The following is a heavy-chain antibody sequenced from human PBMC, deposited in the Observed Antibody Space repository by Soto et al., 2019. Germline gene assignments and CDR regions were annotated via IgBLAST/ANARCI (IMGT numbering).Heavy chain of an antibody. V-gene: IGHV3-30-3*01. Sequence: PGGSLRLSCAASGFTFSSYAMHWVRQAPGKGLEWVAVISYDGSNKYYADSVKGRFTISRDNSKNTLYLQMNSLRAEDTAVYYCARDNYDILTGYLWARPYYYYYGMDVWGQGTTVTVSS. CDR3: ARDNYDILTGYLWARPYYYYYGMDV. D-gene: IGHD3-9*01. CDR1: GFTFSSYA. J-gene: IGHJ6*02. CDR2: ISYDGSNK.